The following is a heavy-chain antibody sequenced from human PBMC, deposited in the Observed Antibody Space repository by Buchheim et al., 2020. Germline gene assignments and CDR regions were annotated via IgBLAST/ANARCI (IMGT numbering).Heavy chain of an antibody. CDR2: IKEDGSET. J-gene: IGHJ6*02. Sequence: DAQLVESGGTLVHPGGSLTLSCIASDFMFKTYWMTWVRQAPGKGLEWVAKIKEDGSETKYAESVKGRFSVSRENAKNSVFLQMKNLRVDDTAIYYCARRAFHIDPLTDRAVLGFGLDVWGQGTT. D-gene: IGHD2-21*01. V-gene: IGHV3-7*03. CDR1: DFMFKTYW. CDR3: ARRAFHIDPLTDRAVLGFGLDV.